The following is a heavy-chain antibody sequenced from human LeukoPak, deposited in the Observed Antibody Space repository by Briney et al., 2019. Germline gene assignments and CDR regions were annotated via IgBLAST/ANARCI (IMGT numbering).Heavy chain of an antibody. CDR3: TGNYYGSGSYADFDY. D-gene: IGHD3-10*01. J-gene: IGHJ4*02. Sequence: QAGGSLRLSCAASGFTFSSYSMNWVRQAPGKGLEWVSLIYSGGSTYYADSVKGRFTISRDNSKNTLYLQMNSLKTEDTAVYYCTGNYYGSGSYADFDYWGQGTLVTVSS. CDR2: IYSGGST. V-gene: IGHV3-66*01. CDR1: GFTFSSYS.